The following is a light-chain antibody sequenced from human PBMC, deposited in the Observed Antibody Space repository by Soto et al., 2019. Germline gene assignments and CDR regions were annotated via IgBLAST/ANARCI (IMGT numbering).Light chain of an antibody. CDR3: QQYNSYPIT. J-gene: IGKJ5*01. Sequence: AIRMTQSPSSLSASTGDRVTITCRASQGISSYLAWYQQKPGKAPKLLIYAASTLQSGVPSRFRGSGSGTDYTLTISSLPPDDFETYYCQQYNSYPITFGQGTRLEIK. V-gene: IGKV1-8*01. CDR2: AAS. CDR1: QGISSY.